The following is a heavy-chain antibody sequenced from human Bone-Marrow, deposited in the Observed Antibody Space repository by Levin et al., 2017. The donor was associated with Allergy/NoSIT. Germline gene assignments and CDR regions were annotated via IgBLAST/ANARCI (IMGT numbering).Heavy chain of an antibody. V-gene: IGHV3-9*01. J-gene: IGHJ6*02. CDR3: AKDKRADTSMDYHYYSGMDV. D-gene: IGHD5-18*01. CDR1: GFTFDDYA. Sequence: GGSLRLSCAASGFTFDDYAMHWVRQAPGKGLEWVSSINWHGNSINYADSVKGRFTLSRDNAKNSLYLQMNSLRPEDTALYYYAKDKRADTSMDYHYYSGMDVWGQGTTVTVSS. CDR2: INWHGNSI.